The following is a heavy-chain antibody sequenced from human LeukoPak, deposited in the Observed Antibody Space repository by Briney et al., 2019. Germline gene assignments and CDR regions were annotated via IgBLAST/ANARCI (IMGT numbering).Heavy chain of an antibody. Sequence: SETLSLTCTVSGGSISSYYWSWIRQPPGKGLEWIWYIYYSGSTKYNPALKSRVTISVDTSKNQFSLKLSSVTAADTAVYYCARHSYCSSTSCFNYYYYGMGVWGQGTTVAVSS. D-gene: IGHD2-2*01. CDR2: IYYSGST. J-gene: IGHJ6*02. CDR1: GGSISSYY. V-gene: IGHV4-59*08. CDR3: ARHSYCSSTSCFNYYYYGMGV.